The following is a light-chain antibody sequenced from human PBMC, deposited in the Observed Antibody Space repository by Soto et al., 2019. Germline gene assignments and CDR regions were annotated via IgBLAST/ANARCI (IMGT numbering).Light chain of an antibody. Sequence: EIVMTQSPATLSVSPGERVTLSCRASQSLTSNLAWYQHKPGQCPRLLIYGASARATGIPARFSGSGSGAEYTLTISSLQSEDFAVYCCQQYDKWPRTLGQGTKVYIK. V-gene: IGKV3-15*01. CDR1: QSLTSN. CDR3: QQYDKWPRT. CDR2: GAS. J-gene: IGKJ1*01.